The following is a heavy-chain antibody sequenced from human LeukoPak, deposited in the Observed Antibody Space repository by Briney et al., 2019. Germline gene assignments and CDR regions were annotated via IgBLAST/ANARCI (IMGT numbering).Heavy chain of an antibody. J-gene: IGHJ6*02. CDR2: ISGSGGST. CDR3: AKDLRDWLDLYGMDV. CDR1: GFTFDDYA. D-gene: IGHD3/OR15-3a*01. V-gene: IGHV3-23*01. Sequence: GGSLRLSCEASGFTFDDYAMSWVRQAPGKGLEWVSAISGSGGSTYYADSVKGRFTISRDNSKNTLYLQMNSLRAEDTAVYYCAKDLRDWLDLYGMDVWGQGTTVTVSS.